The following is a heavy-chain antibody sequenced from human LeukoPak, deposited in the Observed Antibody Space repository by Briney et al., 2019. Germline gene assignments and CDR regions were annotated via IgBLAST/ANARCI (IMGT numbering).Heavy chain of an antibody. D-gene: IGHD3-10*01. Sequence: SETLSLTCTVSGGSISSDYWSWIRQPPGKGLEWIGYIYYSGSPNYNPSLKSRVTISVDTSKNQFSLNLSSVTAADTAVYYCARLPNGDWDNWFDPWGQGTLVTVSS. CDR2: IYYSGSP. J-gene: IGHJ5*02. CDR3: ARLPNGDWDNWFDP. CDR1: GGSISSDY. V-gene: IGHV4-59*01.